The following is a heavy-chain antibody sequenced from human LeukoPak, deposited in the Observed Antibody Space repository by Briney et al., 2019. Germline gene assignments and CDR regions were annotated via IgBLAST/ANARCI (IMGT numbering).Heavy chain of an antibody. CDR2: ISSNGGST. V-gene: IGHV3-64D*06. Sequence: PGGSLRLSCSASGFTFSTYAIHWVRQAPGKGLEYVSAISSNGGSTYYADSVKGRFTISRDNSKNTLYLQMSSLRADDTAVYYCVKEDAIVAYFDHWGQGTLVTVSS. D-gene: IGHD5-12*01. CDR1: GFTFSTYA. J-gene: IGHJ4*02. CDR3: VKEDAIVAYFDH.